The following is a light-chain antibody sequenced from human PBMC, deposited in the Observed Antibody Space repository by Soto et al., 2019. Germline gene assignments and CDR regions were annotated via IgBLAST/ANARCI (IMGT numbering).Light chain of an antibody. CDR3: QQYNSYLYT. Sequence: DIPMTQSPSTLSASVGDRVTITCRASQSISSWLAWYQQKPGKAPKLLIYDASSLESGVPSRFSVSGSGTEFTLTISSLQPDDFATYYCQQYNSYLYTFGQGTKLEIK. V-gene: IGKV1-5*01. CDR2: DAS. J-gene: IGKJ2*01. CDR1: QSISSW.